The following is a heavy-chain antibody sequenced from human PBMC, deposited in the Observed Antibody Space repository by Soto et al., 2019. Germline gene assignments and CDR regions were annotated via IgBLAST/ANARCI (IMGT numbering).Heavy chain of an antibody. CDR3: ASPTLSSYCSGGSCFHEGY. V-gene: IGHV3-23*01. CDR1: GFTFSNYA. CDR2: ISGSGGST. J-gene: IGHJ4*02. D-gene: IGHD2-15*01. Sequence: GGSLRLSCAASGFTFSNYAMSWVRQAPGKGLEWVSAISGSGGSTYYADTVKGRFTISRDNFKNTLYLQMNSLRAADTAVYYCASPTLSSYCSGGSCFHEGYWGRGTLVSVSS.